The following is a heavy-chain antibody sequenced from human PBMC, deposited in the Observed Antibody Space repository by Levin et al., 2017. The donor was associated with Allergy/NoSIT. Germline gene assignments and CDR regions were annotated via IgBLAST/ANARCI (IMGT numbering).Heavy chain of an antibody. CDR2: ISSSGTTI. J-gene: IGHJ4*02. CDR3: ARDKDDDDSGTTFDF. V-gene: IGHV3-11*01. Sequence: LSLTCAASGFTFSGYYMSWVRQAPGKGLEWISYISSSGTTIYYADSVKGRFTISRDNAKNSLYLQMNSLRAEDTAVYYCARDKDDDDSGTTFDFWGQGNLVTVSS. CDR1: GFTFSGYY. D-gene: IGHD2-2*01.